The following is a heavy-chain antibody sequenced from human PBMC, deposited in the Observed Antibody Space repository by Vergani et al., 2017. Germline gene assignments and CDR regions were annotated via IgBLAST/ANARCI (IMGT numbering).Heavy chain of an antibody. V-gene: IGHV5-51*03. Sequence: EVQLVQSGAEVKKPGESLKISCKGSGYSFTSYWIGWVRQMPGNGLEWMGIIYHGDSDTRYSPSFQGQVTISADKSISTAYLQWSSLTASDTAMYYCARTYVWGSYRPGWFDPWGQGTLVTVSS. CDR1: GYSFTSYW. CDR2: IYHGDSDT. D-gene: IGHD3-16*02. CDR3: ARTYVWGSYRPGWFDP. J-gene: IGHJ5*02.